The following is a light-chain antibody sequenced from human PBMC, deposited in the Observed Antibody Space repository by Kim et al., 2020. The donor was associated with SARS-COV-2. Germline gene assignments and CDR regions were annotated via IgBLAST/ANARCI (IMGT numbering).Light chain of an antibody. Sequence: EIVLTQSPGTLSLSPGERDTLSCRASQSVSSNYLAWYQQKPGQAPRLLIYGASSRATGIPDRFSGSGSGTDFTLTISRLEPEDFAVYYCQQYGSSPRTFGQGTKVDIK. J-gene: IGKJ1*01. CDR2: GAS. V-gene: IGKV3-20*01. CDR1: QSVSSNY. CDR3: QQYGSSPRT.